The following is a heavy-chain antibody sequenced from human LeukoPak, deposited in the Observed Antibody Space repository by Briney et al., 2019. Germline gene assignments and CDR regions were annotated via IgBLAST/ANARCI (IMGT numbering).Heavy chain of an antibody. V-gene: IGHV4-59*01. Sequence: SETLSLTCPVSGGSISSYYWSWIRQPPAKGLEWIGYIYYSGSTNYNPSLKSRVTISVDTSKNQFSLKLSSVTAADTAVYYCARASIVGASPFDYWGQGTLVTVSS. J-gene: IGHJ4*02. CDR2: IYYSGST. D-gene: IGHD1-26*01. CDR1: GGSISSYY. CDR3: ARASIVGASPFDY.